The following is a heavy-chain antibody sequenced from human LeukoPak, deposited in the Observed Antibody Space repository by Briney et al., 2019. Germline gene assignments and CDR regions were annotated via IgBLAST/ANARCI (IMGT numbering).Heavy chain of an antibody. V-gene: IGHV4-31*11. J-gene: IGHJ6*03. Sequence: PSQTLSLTCAVSGGSISSGGYYWSWIRQHPGKGLEWIGYIYYSGSTYYNPSLKSRVTISVDTSKNQFSLKLSSVTAADTAVYYCARIAYYYDSSGYYSNYYYYMDVWGKGTTVTVSS. CDR1: GGSISSGGYY. CDR2: IYYSGST. D-gene: IGHD3-22*01. CDR3: ARIAYYYDSSGYYSNYYYYMDV.